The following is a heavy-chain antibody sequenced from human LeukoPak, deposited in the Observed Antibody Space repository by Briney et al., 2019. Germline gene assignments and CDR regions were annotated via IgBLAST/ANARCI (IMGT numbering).Heavy chain of an antibody. CDR1: GYTFTSYY. J-gene: IGHJ5*02. CDR2: INPSGGST. D-gene: IGHD3-3*01. Sequence: ASVKVSCKASGYTFTSYYMHWVRQAPGQGLEWMGIINPSGGSTSYAQKFQGRVTMTRDTSTSTVYMELSSLRSEDPAVYYCARDAGPRVLRFLEWLLNWFDPWGQGTLVTVSS. V-gene: IGHV1-46*01. CDR3: ARDAGPRVLRFLEWLLNWFDP.